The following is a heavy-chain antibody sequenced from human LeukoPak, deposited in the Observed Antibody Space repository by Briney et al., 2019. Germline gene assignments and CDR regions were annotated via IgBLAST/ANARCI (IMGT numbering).Heavy chain of an antibody. CDR2: ISYDGSNK. Sequence: GGSLRLSCAASGFTFSSYAMSWVRQAPGKGLEWVAVISYDGSNKYYADSVKGRFTISRDNSKNTLYLQMNSLRAEDTAVYYCAKRAGSRLLRENLGDAFDIWGQGTMVTVSS. V-gene: IGHV3-30-3*02. J-gene: IGHJ3*02. CDR1: GFTFSSYA. CDR3: AKRAGSRLLRENLGDAFDI. D-gene: IGHD3-10*01.